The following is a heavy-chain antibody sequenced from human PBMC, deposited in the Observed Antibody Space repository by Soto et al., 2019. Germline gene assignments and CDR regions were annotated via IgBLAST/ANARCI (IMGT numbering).Heavy chain of an antibody. D-gene: IGHD6-25*01. CDR1: GFTFSSYA. Sequence: QVQLVESGGGVVQPGRSLRLSCAASGFTFSSYAMHWVRQAPGKGLEWVAVISYDGSNKYYADSVKGRFTISRDNSKNTLSRPRNSMRAEDTAVYYWAKDRRPNYYYGMDVWGQGTTVTVSS. J-gene: IGHJ6*02. V-gene: IGHV3-30*18. CDR2: ISYDGSNK. CDR3: AKDRRPNYYYGMDV.